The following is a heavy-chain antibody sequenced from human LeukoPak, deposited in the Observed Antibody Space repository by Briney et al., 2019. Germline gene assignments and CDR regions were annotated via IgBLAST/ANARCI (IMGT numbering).Heavy chain of an antibody. D-gene: IGHD6-19*01. J-gene: IGHJ4*02. V-gene: IGHV3-74*01. CDR2: INSDGSST. CDR3: ARRDQWLALWYDY. Sequence: GGSLRLSCAASGFTFSSYWMHWVRQAPGKGLVWVSRINSDGSSTSYADSVKGRFTISRDNAKNTLYLQMNSLRAEDTAVYYCARRDQWLALWYDYWGQGTLVTVSS. CDR1: GFTFSSYW.